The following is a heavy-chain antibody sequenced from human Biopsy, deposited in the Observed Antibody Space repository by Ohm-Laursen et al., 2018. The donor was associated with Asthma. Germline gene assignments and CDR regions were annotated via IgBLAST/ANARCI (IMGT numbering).Heavy chain of an antibody. D-gene: IGHD3-22*01. J-gene: IGHJ4*02. V-gene: IGHV3-53*01. Sequence: SLRLSCSASGFTVSRDHMFWVRQAPGKGLEWVSVIDSGGTSHTADSVRGRFTISRDFSKNTLHLQMHSLRVEDTAVYYCARGDSSNWSHYYFDYWGQGTLVTVSS. CDR3: ARGDSSNWSHYYFDY. CDR1: GFTVSRDH. CDR2: IDSGGTS.